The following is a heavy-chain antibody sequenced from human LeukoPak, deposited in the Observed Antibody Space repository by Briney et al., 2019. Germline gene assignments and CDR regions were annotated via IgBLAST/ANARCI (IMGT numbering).Heavy chain of an antibody. CDR3: ATELRFLEWSDFDY. Sequence: SETLSLTCTVSGGSISSSSYYWGWIRQPPGKGLEWIGSIYYSGSTYYNPSLKSRVTISVDTSKNQFSLKLSSVTAADTAVYYCATELRFLEWSDFDYWGQGTLVTVSS. CDR2: IYYSGST. J-gene: IGHJ4*02. V-gene: IGHV4-39*01. CDR1: GGSISSSSYY. D-gene: IGHD3-3*01.